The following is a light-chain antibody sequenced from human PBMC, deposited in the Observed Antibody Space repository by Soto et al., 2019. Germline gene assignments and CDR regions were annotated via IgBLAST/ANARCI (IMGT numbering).Light chain of an antibody. V-gene: IGLV2-14*01. J-gene: IGLJ1*01. CDR1: SSDVGGYNY. CDR3: SSYPGSSTYV. CDR2: DVS. Sequence: QSVLTQPASVSGSPGQSITISCTGTSSDVGGYNYVSWYQQYPGKAPKLMIYDVSNRPSGVSNRFSGSKSGNTASLTISGLQAEYEYDYYCSSYPGSSTYVFGTGTKVTVL.